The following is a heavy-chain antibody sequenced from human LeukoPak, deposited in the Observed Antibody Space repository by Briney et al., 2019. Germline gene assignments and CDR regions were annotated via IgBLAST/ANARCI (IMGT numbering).Heavy chain of an antibody. Sequence: ASVKVSCKASGYTFTGYYMHWVRQAPGQGLEWMGWINPNSGGTNYAQKFQGRVTMTRDTSISTAYMELSRLRSDDTAVYYCATLMRVYDRSGPMIYYFDYWGQGTLVTVSS. CDR3: ATLMRVYDRSGPMIYYFDY. J-gene: IGHJ4*02. CDR1: GYTFTGYY. D-gene: IGHD3-22*01. V-gene: IGHV1-2*02. CDR2: INPNSGGT.